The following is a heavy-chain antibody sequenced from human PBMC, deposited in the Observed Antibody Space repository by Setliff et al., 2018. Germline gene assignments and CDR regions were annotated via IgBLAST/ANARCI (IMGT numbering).Heavy chain of an antibody. Sequence: SETLSLTCTVSGGSISSGGYYWSWIRQHPRKGLEWIGYIYYSGSTSYYNPSLKSRVTISVDTSKNQFSLKLSSVTAADTAVYYCARGRAGHSGHWGQGTLVTVSS. CDR3: ARGRAGHSGH. CDR1: GGSISSGGYY. CDR2: IYYSGSTS. J-gene: IGHJ4*02. V-gene: IGHV4-31*03. D-gene: IGHD6-19*01.